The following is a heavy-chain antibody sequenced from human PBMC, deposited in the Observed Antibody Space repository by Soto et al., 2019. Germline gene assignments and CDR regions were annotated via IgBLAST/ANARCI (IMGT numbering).Heavy chain of an antibody. Sequence: SVKVSCKSSGYTVTGYYMHSVRQAPGQGLEWMGWINPNSGGTNYAQKFQGWVTMTRDTSISTAYMELSRLRSDDTAVYYCAREREPSYGDNFYFDYWGQGTLVTVS. CDR3: AREREPSYGDNFYFDY. V-gene: IGHV1-2*04. CDR2: INPNSGGT. J-gene: IGHJ4*02. D-gene: IGHD4-17*01. CDR1: GYTVTGYY.